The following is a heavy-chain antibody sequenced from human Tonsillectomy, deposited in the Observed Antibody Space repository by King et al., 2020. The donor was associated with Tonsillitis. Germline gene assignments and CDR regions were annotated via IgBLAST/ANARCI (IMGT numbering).Heavy chain of an antibody. J-gene: IGHJ4*02. V-gene: IGHV3-21*01. CDR3: ARVQQLIR. CDR2: ISSGSSYI. Sequence: VQLVESGGGLVKPGGSLRLSCAASGFTFSSYSMNWVRQAPEKGLEWVSSISSGSSYIYYADSVKGRFTISRDNANNSLYLQMNSLRAEDTAVYYCARVQQLIRWGQGTLVTVSS. CDR1: GFTFSSYS. D-gene: IGHD6-13*01.